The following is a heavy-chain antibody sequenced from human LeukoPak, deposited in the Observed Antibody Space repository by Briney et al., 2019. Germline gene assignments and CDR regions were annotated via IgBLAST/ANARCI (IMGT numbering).Heavy chain of an antibody. CDR1: GFAFSSYW. V-gene: IGHV3-7*03. CDR2: IKQDGSEK. CDR3: AREAREYYDILTGYYTPPNFDY. Sequence: GGSLRLSCAASGFAFSSYWMSWVRQAPGKGLEWVANIKQDGSEKYYVDSVKGRFTISRDSAKNSLYLQMNSLRAEDTAVYYCAREAREYYDILTGYYTPPNFDYWGQGTLVTVSS. J-gene: IGHJ4*02. D-gene: IGHD3-9*01.